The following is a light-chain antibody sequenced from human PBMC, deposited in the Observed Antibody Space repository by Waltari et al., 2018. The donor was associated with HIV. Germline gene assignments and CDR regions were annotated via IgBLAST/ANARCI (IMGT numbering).Light chain of an antibody. CDR1: SSDVGGYNS. Sequence: QSALTQPASVSGSPGQSITISCTGTSSDVGGYNSVSWYQLHPGKAPKLMIYAVSNRPSVFSNRFSGSKSDNTASLTISGLQAEDEADYYCSSYTSTSTVYVFGTGTEVTVL. V-gene: IGLV2-14*03. CDR2: AVS. J-gene: IGLJ1*01. CDR3: SSYTSTSTVYV.